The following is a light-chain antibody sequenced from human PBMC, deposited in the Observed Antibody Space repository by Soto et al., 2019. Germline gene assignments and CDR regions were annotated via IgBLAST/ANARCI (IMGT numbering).Light chain of an antibody. CDR3: QKHNSPST. CDR1: QDIIDY. CDR2: AS. V-gene: IGKV1-17*03. J-gene: IGKJ1*01. Sequence: DIQMTQFPSAMSASVGGRFTITCRASQDIIDYLAWFQHKPGNVPKRLIYASTLQSVVPSRFSGSGSGTEFTLTISSLQPDDFATYYCQKHNSPSTFGQRTKVDI.